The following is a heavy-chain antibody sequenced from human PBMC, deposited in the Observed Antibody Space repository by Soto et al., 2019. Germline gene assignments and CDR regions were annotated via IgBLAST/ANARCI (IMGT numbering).Heavy chain of an antibody. CDR2: ISSSGSTI. D-gene: IGHD3-9*01. CDR1: GFTFSDYY. J-gene: IGHJ5*02. CDR3: AREKYDILTGSWFDP. Sequence: GGSLRLSCAASGFTFSDYYMSWIRQAPGKGLEWVSYISSSGSTIYYADSVKGRFTISRDNAKNSLYLQMNSLRAEDTAVYYCAREKYDILTGSWFDPWGQGTLVTVSS. V-gene: IGHV3-11*01.